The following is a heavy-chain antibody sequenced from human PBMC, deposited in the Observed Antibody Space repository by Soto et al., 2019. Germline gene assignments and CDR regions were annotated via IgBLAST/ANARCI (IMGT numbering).Heavy chain of an antibody. V-gene: IGHV1-69*01. Sequence: QVQLVQSGAEVKKPGSSVKVSCKASGGTFSSYAISWVRQAPGQGLEWMGGIIPIFGTANYAQKFQGRVTITADESTSTAYMELSSLRSEDTAVYYCASNGRSTIFGLVAYGMDVWGQGTTVTVSS. J-gene: IGHJ6*02. CDR3: ASNGRSTIFGLVAYGMDV. CDR1: GGTFSSYA. CDR2: IIPIFGTA. D-gene: IGHD3-3*01.